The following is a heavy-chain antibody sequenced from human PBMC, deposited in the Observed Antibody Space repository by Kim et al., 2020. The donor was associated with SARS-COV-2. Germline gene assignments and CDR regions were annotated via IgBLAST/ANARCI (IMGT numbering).Heavy chain of an antibody. V-gene: IGHV4-59*13. D-gene: IGHD6-13*01. J-gene: IGHJ3*02. Sequence: SETLSLTCTVSGGSISSYYWSWIRQPPGKGLEWIGYIYYSGSTNYNPSLESRVTISVDTSKNQFSLKLSSVTAADTAVYYCARRAAAGMDAFDIWGQGTMVTVSS. CDR3: ARRAAAGMDAFDI. CDR1: GGSISSYY. CDR2: IYYSGST.